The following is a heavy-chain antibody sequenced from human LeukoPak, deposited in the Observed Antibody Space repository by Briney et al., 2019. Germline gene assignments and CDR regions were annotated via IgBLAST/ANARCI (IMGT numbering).Heavy chain of an antibody. V-gene: IGHV1-8*02. CDR2: INPNSGNT. D-gene: IGHD5-18*01. CDR1: GYTFTGYY. J-gene: IGHJ5*02. Sequence: ASVKVSCKASGYTFTGYYMHWVRQAPGQGLKWMGWINPNSGNTGYAQKFQGRVTMTRNTSISTAYMELSSLRSEDTAMYYCARARSGYSYGPRWYNWFDPWGQGTLVTVSS. CDR3: ARARSGYSYGPRWYNWFDP.